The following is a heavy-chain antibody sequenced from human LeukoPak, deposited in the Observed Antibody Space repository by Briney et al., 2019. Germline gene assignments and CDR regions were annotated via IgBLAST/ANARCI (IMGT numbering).Heavy chain of an antibody. CDR2: IGGSGGNT. CDR3: AQWHTVDY. J-gene: IGHJ4*02. CDR1: GFTFSSAP. V-gene: IGHV3-23*01. D-gene: IGHD2-8*01. Sequence: PGGSLRLSCAASGFTFSSAPMSWVRQAPGKGLEWVSVIGGSGGNTNYADSVRGRFTISRDNSKNTLYLQMNSLRAGDTAVYYCAQWHTVDYWGQGTLVTVSS.